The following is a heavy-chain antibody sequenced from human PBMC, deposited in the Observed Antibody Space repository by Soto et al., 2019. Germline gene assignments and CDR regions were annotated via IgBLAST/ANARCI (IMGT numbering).Heavy chain of an antibody. J-gene: IGHJ4*02. CDR3: ARHFNNGDGVPTDALDY. CDR1: GYSFTSYW. V-gene: IGHV5-51*01. CDR2: IYPGDSDT. Sequence: ESLKTYCKGSGYSFTSYWIGWVRQVPRKGPEWMGVIYPGDSDTRYSPSLQGQVTISADKAISTAYLQWSSLKASDTAMYYCARHFNNGDGVPTDALDYWGQGTLVTVSS. D-gene: IGHD2-8*01.